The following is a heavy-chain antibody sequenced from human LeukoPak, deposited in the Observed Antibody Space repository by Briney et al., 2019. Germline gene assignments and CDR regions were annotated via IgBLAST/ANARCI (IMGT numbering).Heavy chain of an antibody. Sequence: SETLSLTCTVSGGSISSYYWSWIRQPPGKGLEWIGYIYYSGSTNYNPSLKSRVTISVDTSKDQFSLKLSSVTAADTAVYYCARGYYDSSGYSREDYYYYYMDVWGKGTTVTVSS. V-gene: IGHV4-59*01. J-gene: IGHJ6*03. CDR1: GGSISSYY. CDR2: IYYSGST. D-gene: IGHD3-22*01. CDR3: ARGYYDSSGYSREDYYYYYMDV.